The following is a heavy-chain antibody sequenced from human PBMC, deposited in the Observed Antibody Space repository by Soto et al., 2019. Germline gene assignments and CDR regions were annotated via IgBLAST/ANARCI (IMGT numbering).Heavy chain of an antibody. Sequence: QVQLVQSGAEVKKPGSSVKVSCKASGGTFSSYTISWVRQAPGQGLEWMGRIIPILGIANYAQKFQGRVTITADKSTSTADMELGSLRSEDTAVYYCERAEGGYDYRTRYFDLWGRGTLVTVSS. CDR3: ERAEGGYDYRTRYFDL. J-gene: IGHJ2*01. V-gene: IGHV1-69*02. CDR1: GGTFSSYT. CDR2: IIPILGIA. D-gene: IGHD5-12*01.